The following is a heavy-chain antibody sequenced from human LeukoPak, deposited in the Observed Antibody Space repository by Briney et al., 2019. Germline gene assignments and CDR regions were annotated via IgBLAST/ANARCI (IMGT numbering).Heavy chain of an antibody. J-gene: IGHJ4*02. D-gene: IGHD6-19*01. CDR2: IYYSGST. Sequence: SETLSLTCTVSGGSISSYYWSWIRQPPEKGLEWIGYIYYSGSTNYNPSLKSRVTISVDTSKNQFSLKLSSVTAADTAVYYCARHGGSSGWYHYFDYWGQGTLVTVSS. V-gene: IGHV4-59*08. CDR3: ARHGGSSGWYHYFDY. CDR1: GGSISSYY.